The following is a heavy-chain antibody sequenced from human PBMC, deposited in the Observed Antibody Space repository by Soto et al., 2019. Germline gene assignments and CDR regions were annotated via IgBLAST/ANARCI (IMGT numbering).Heavy chain of an antibody. D-gene: IGHD1-26*01. Sequence: EVQLVESGGSVIRPGGSLTLSCAASGFTFDDYAMTWVRQAPGKGLEWVAGVNWNGGITTYADSVKGRFTISRDNAKNSLSLQTNSLAGEDTALYYCARAQWAAYYFDYWGQGALVTVPS. CDR3: ARAQWAAYYFDY. V-gene: IGHV3-20*04. J-gene: IGHJ4*02. CDR1: GFTFDDYA. CDR2: VNWNGGIT.